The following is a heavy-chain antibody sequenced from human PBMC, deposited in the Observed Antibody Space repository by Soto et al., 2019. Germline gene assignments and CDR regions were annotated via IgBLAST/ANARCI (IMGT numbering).Heavy chain of an antibody. J-gene: IGHJ4*02. Sequence: SGPTLVNPTQTLTLTCTFSGFSLSTSGVGVGWIRQPPGKALEWLALIYWDDDKRYSPSLKSRLTITKDTSKNQVVLTMTNMDPVDTATYYCARISHYYDSSGHSGLDYWGQGTLVTVS. CDR1: GFSLSTSGVG. D-gene: IGHD3-22*01. CDR3: ARISHYYDSSGHSGLDY. CDR2: IYWDDDK. V-gene: IGHV2-5*02.